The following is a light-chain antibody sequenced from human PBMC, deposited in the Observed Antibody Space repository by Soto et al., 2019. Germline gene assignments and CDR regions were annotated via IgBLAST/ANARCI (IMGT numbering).Light chain of an antibody. CDR3: AAWDDSLNGVV. Sequence: QSVLTQPPSASGTPGQRVTISCSGSSSNIGGNIVNWYQQLPGTAPKLLIFGNDQRPSWVPDRFSGSKSGTSASLAISGLQSEDEDNYYCAAWDDSLNGVVFGGGNKVTVL. CDR2: GND. J-gene: IGLJ2*01. CDR1: SSNIGGNI. V-gene: IGLV1-44*01.